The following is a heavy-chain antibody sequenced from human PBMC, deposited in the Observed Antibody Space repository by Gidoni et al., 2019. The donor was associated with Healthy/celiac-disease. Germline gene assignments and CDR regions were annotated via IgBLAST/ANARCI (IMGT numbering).Heavy chain of an antibody. CDR3: TAGGDSSGWYDY. CDR2: IKSKTDGGTT. J-gene: IGHJ4*02. D-gene: IGHD6-19*01. Sequence: ELQLVESGGGLVKPGGSLRLSCDASGFTFSNAWMSWVRQAPGKGLEWVGRIKSKTDGGTTDYAAPVKGRFTISRDDSKNTLYLQMNSLKTEDTAVYYCTAGGDSSGWYDYWGQGTLVTVSS. CDR1: GFTFSNAW. V-gene: IGHV3-15*01.